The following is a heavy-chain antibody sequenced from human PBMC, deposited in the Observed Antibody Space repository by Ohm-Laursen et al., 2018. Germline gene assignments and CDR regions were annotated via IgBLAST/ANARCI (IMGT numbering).Heavy chain of an antibody. CDR3: VRDGSDMGDY. D-gene: IGHD5-12*01. V-gene: IGHV3-7*01. CDR2: IKQDGSEK. CDR1: GFTFSSYW. Sequence: SLRLSCTASGFTFSSYWMNWVRQAPGKGLEWVANIKQDGSEKYYVDSVKGRFTISRDNAKNSLYLQMNSLRVEDTAVYYCVRDGSDMGDYWGQGTLVTVSS. J-gene: IGHJ4*02.